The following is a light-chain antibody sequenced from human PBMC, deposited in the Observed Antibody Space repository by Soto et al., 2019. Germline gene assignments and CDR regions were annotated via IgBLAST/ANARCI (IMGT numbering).Light chain of an antibody. V-gene: IGLV3-21*02. CDR1: NIGSKS. Sequence: SYELTQPPSVSVAPGQTARITCGGNNIGSKSVHWYQQKPGQAPVLVVYDDSDRPSGIPERFSGSNSGNTATLTISWVEAGDEADYYCQVWDSSSDHPVFGGGTKLTVL. CDR3: QVWDSSSDHPV. CDR2: DDS. J-gene: IGLJ3*02.